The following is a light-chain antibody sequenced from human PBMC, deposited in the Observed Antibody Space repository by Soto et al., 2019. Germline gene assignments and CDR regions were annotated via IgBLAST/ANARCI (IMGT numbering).Light chain of an antibody. J-gene: IGKJ1*01. CDR1: QSVGTW. CDR2: GAS. V-gene: IGKV1-5*01. CDR3: QLYNRNTWS. Sequence: DIQMTQSPSTLSASVGGRVTITCRASQSVGTWVAWYQQKPGKAPTLLIYGASNLESGVPSRFSGSGSGTAFTLTITTLQPDDFATYFCQLYNRNTWSFGPGTKVDI.